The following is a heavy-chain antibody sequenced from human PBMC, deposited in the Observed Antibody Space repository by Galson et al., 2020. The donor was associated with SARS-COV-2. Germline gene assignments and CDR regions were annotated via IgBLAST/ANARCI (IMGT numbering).Heavy chain of an antibody. Sequence: GGSLRLSCAASGFTFSSYTMIWVRQAPVKGLEWLSYISSSSSTIYYADSVKGRFSISRDNAKNSLYLQMNSLRDADTAVYYCARGLTFYFDYWGQGTLVTVSS. CDR2: ISSSSSTI. CDR3: ARGLTFYFDY. D-gene: IGHD2-8*01. J-gene: IGHJ4*02. CDR1: GFTFSSYT. V-gene: IGHV3-48*02.